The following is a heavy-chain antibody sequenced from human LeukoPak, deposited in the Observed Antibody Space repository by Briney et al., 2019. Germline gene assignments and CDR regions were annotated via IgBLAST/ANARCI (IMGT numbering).Heavy chain of an antibody. Sequence: ATVKVSCRASGYTFTNYAMTWVRQAPGQGLEWMGWINTNTGNPTYAQGFTGRFVFSLDTSVSTAYLQISSLKAEDTAVYYCARKVDAGRVPFDYWGQGTLVTVSS. CDR1: GYTFTNYA. J-gene: IGHJ4*02. V-gene: IGHV7-4-1*02. D-gene: IGHD3-10*01. CDR2: INTNTGNP. CDR3: ARKVDAGRVPFDY.